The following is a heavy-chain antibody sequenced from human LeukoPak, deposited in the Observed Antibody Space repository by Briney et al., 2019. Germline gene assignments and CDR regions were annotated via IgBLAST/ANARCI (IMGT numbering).Heavy chain of an antibody. CDR1: GGSITSTNW. CDR2: VSLSGLT. J-gene: IGHJ4*02. D-gene: IGHD2-8*01. V-gene: IGHV4-4*02. Sequence: SGTLSLTCGVSGGSITSTNWWSWVRQPPGQGLEWIGEVSLSGLTNYNPSLSSRVIMALDTSKNHLSLHLTSVTAADTAVYYCSGENGAFSPFGYWGQGYLVTVLS. CDR3: SGENGAFSPFGY.